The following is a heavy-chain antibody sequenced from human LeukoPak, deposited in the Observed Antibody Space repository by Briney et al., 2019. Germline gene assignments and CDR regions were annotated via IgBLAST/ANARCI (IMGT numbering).Heavy chain of an antibody. CDR3: ARADYYRTFFDY. Sequence: SETLSLTCTVSGGSISSYYWSWIRQPAGKGLEWIGRIYTSGSTNYNPSLKSRITISVDTSNNQFSLKLSSVTAADTAVYYCARADYYRTFFDYWGQGTLVTVSS. V-gene: IGHV4-4*07. J-gene: IGHJ4*02. CDR1: GGSISSYY. CDR2: IYTSGST. D-gene: IGHD3-10*01.